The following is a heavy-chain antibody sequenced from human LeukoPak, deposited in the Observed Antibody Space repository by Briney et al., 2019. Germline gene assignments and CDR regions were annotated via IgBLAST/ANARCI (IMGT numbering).Heavy chain of an antibody. CDR2: IYYSGST. Sequence: PSETLSLTCTVPGDSISSYYWSWIRQPPGKGLEWIGYIYYSGSTNYNPSLKSRVTISVDTSKNQFSLKLSSVTAADTAVYYCARVRDLYGSGSYADYWGQGTLVTVSS. V-gene: IGHV4-59*01. D-gene: IGHD3-10*01. CDR3: ARVRDLYGSGSYADY. CDR1: GDSISSYY. J-gene: IGHJ4*02.